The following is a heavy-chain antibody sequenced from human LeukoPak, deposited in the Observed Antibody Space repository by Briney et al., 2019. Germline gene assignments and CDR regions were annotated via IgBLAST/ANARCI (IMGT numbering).Heavy chain of an antibody. CDR1: GFTFSSYS. CDR3: ARAVLLWFGELLSDAFDI. CDR2: ISSASGSI. D-gene: IGHD3-10*01. Sequence: GGSLRLSCAASGFTFSSYSMNWVRQAPGKGLEWVSYISSASGSIYYADSVKGRFTISRDNAKNSLYLQMNSLRAEDTAVYYCARAVLLWFGELLSDAFDIWGQGTMVTVSS. J-gene: IGHJ3*02. V-gene: IGHV3-48*04.